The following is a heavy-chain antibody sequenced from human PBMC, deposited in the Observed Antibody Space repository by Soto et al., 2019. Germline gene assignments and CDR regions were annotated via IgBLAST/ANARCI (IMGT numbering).Heavy chain of an antibody. CDR3: AREDSSGWYPRYYYGMDV. Sequence: ASVKVSCKASGGTFSSYAISWVRQAPGQGLEWMGGIIPIFGTANYAQKFQGRVTITADESTSTAYMELSSLRSEDTAVYYCAREDSSGWYPRYYYGMDVWGQGTTVTVSS. V-gene: IGHV1-69*13. D-gene: IGHD6-19*01. CDR2: IIPIFGTA. CDR1: GGTFSSYA. J-gene: IGHJ6*02.